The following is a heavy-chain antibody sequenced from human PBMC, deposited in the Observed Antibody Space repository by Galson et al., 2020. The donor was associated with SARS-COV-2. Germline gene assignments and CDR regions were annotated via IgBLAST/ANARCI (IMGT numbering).Heavy chain of an antibody. Sequence: GESLKISCAASGFTFSSYAMSWVRQAPGKGLEWVSAISGSGGSTYYADSVKGRFTISRDNSKNTLYLQMNSLRAEDTAVYYCAKAMFSTYDFWSGLYYWGQGTLVTVSS. CDR3: AKAMFSTYDFWSGLYY. V-gene: IGHV3-23*01. D-gene: IGHD3-3*01. J-gene: IGHJ4*02. CDR1: GFTFSSYA. CDR2: ISGSGGST.